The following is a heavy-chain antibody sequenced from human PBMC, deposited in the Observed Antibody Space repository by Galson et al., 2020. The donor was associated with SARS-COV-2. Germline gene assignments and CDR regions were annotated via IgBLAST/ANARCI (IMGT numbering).Heavy chain of an antibody. J-gene: IGHJ4*02. CDR1: GLTFNIFW. CDR3: GTAGDY. D-gene: IGHD3-10*01. V-gene: IGHV3-7*05. Sequence: TGGSLRLSCRAYGLTFNIFWMSWVRQSPGKGLEWVANIDDAGTTTYYVDSVKGRFTISRDNAKNSLYLEMNNLRVDDSAVYYCGTAGDYWGQGALSPSPQ. CDR2: IDDAGTTT.